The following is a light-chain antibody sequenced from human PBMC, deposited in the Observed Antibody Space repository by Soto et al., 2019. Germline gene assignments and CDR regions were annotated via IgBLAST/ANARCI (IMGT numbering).Light chain of an antibody. J-gene: IGLJ1*01. CDR3: QSYDSSLSGYV. CDR1: SSNIGAGYD. V-gene: IGLV1-40*01. CDR2: DNS. Sequence: QAVVTQPPSVSGAPGQRVTISCTGSSSNIGAGYDVHWYLQLPGTAPKLLIYDNSNRPSGVPDRFSGSKSGTSASLAITGLQAEDEADYYCQSYDSSLSGYVFGTGTKLTVL.